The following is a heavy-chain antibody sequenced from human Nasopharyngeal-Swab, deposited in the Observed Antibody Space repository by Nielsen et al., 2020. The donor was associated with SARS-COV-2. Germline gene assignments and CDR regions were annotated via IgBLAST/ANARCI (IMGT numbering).Heavy chain of an antibody. CDR1: GFTFSSYD. CDR2: IGTAGDT. D-gene: IGHD3-3*01. J-gene: IGHJ6*02. Sequence: GASLKISCAASGFTFSSYDMHWVRQATGKGLEWVSAIGTAGDTYYPGSVKGRFTISRDNSKDTVYLQMNGLRAEDTAVYYCGRDPPESGYALDVWGQGTTVTVSS. V-gene: IGHV3-13*01. CDR3: GRDPPESGYALDV.